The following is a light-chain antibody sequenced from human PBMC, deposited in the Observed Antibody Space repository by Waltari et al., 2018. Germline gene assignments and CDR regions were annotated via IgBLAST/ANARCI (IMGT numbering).Light chain of an antibody. CDR1: SVLYISNSKNS. J-gene: IGKJ1*01. V-gene: IGKV4-1*01. CDR2: WAS. Sequence: SVLYISNSKNSLALYQQKPGQPPKLLIYWASTRDSGVPDRFSGSGSGTDFTLTISSLQAEDVAVYYCQQYYSTPWTFGQGTKVEIK. CDR3: QQYYSTPWT.